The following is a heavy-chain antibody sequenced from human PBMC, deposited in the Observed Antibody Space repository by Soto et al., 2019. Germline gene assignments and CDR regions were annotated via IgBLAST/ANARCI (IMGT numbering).Heavy chain of an antibody. V-gene: IGHV3-73*02. CDR2: IRSKANSYAT. CDR1: GFTFSGSA. D-gene: IGHD6-19*01. Sequence: EVQLVESGGGLVQPGGSLKLSCAASGFTFSGSAMHWVRQASGKGLEWVGSIRSKANSYATAYAASVKGRFTISRDESKNTAYLQMNSLKTEDPAVYYCTRAISSGLDYWGQGTLVTVSS. CDR3: TRAISSGLDY. J-gene: IGHJ4*02.